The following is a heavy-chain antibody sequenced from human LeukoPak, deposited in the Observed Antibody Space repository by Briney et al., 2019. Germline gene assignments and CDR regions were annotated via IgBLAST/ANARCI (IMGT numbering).Heavy chain of an antibody. J-gene: IGHJ5*02. Sequence: PSETLSLNCAVSGYSISSGYYWGWIRQSPGKGLEWIGSIYHSGRTYYNPSLESRVTVSIDTSRNQFSLRLSSVTAADTAVYYCVLAVAGNLNWFDPWGQGTLVTVSS. CDR3: VLAVAGNLNWFDP. V-gene: IGHV4-38-2*01. CDR2: IYHSGRT. D-gene: IGHD6-19*01. CDR1: GYSISSGYY.